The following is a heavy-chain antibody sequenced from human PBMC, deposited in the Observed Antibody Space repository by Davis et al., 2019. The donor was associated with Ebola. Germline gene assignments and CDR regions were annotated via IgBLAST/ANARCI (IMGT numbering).Heavy chain of an antibody. D-gene: IGHD3/OR15-3a*01. CDR2: TYYKSKWYN. V-gene: IGHV6-1*01. Sequence: HSQTLSLTCAISGDSVSINSAGWNWIRQSPSGGLEWLGRTYYKSKWYNDYAESVRGRITINPDTSKNQVSLHLNSVTPDDTAVYYCARGWLRTGFDSWGQGTLVTVAS. J-gene: IGHJ4*02. CDR1: GDSVSINSAG. CDR3: ARGWLRTGFDS.